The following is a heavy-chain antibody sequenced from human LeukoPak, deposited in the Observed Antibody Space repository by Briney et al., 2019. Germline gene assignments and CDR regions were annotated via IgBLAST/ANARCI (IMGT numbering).Heavy chain of an antibody. J-gene: IGHJ4*02. V-gene: IGHV3-23*01. D-gene: IGHD2-2*01. Sequence: GGSLRLSCAASGFTFSSYAMSWVRQAPGKGLEWVSAISGSGGSTYYADSVKGRFTISRDNSKNTLYLQMNSLRAEDTAVYYCAKGMGVVPAAMYFDYWGQGTLVTVSS. CDR1: GFTFSSYA. CDR2: ISGSGGST. CDR3: AKGMGVVPAAMYFDY.